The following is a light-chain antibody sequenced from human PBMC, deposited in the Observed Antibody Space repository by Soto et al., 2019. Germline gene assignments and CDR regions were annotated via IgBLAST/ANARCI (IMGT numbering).Light chain of an antibody. CDR2: EGS. Sequence: EIVVTQSPATLSVSPGDRATLSCRASQRIGINLAWYQHKPGQPPSLPIYEGSTRASGVPVRFSGSGSGTDFTLTISSLQSVDFAVYSCQQYHDWPRTFGQGTKVDIK. J-gene: IGKJ1*01. CDR3: QQYHDWPRT. V-gene: IGKV3-15*01. CDR1: QRIGIN.